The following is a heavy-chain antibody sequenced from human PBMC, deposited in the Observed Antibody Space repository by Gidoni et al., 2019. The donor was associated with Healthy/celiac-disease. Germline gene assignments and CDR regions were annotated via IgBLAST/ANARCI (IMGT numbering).Heavy chain of an antibody. V-gene: IGHV5-51*01. CDR2: IYPGDSDT. J-gene: IGHJ4*02. CDR3: ARSRGDSSGYYPGY. D-gene: IGHD3-22*01. CDR1: RHIFPSYW. Sequence: EVQLGQSGAEVTTPGESRKINSKGARHIFPSYWIGWVRQMPGKGLAWMGIIYPGDSDTRYSPSFKGQVTISADKSISTAYLQWSSLKVSDTAMYYCARSRGDSSGYYPGYWGQGTLVTVSS.